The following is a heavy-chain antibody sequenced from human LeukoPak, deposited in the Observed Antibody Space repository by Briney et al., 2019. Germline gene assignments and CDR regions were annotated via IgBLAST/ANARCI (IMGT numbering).Heavy chain of an antibody. Sequence: SETLSLTCTVSGGSISSGDYYWSWIRQPPGKGLEWIGYIYYSGSTNNNPSLKSRVTISVDTSKTHFSLRLSSVTAADTAVYYCAKLGNYYGSGSYPFDPWGQGTLVTVSS. CDR2: IYYSGST. J-gene: IGHJ5*02. CDR3: AKLGNYYGSGSYPFDP. D-gene: IGHD3-10*01. CDR1: GGSISSGDYY. V-gene: IGHV4-61*08.